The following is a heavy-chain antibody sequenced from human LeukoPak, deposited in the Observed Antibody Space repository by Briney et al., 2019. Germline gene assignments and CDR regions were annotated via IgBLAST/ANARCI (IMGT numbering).Heavy chain of an antibody. CDR3: ERRGKDSPGYSNYFDS. J-gene: IGHJ4*02. CDR2: IGYDGSEI. CDR1: GFSFSTYG. Sequence: GGSLRLSCATSGFSFSTYGMHWVRQAPGKGLEWVAVIGYDGSEIHYADSVKGRFTISRDNSKNTVHLQMGGLRGEDTAVYYCERRGKDSPGYSNYFDSWGQRTLVTVSS. D-gene: IGHD3-9*01. V-gene: IGHV3-33*01.